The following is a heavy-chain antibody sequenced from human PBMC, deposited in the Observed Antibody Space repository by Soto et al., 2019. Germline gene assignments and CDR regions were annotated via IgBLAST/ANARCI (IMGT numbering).Heavy chain of an antibody. Sequence: QVQLVQSGAEVKEPGSSVKVSCKASGGTFSSYAISWVRQAPGQGLEWMGGFIPIFGTANYAQKFQGRVTITSEEPTTTPYMELSSLGCGDTAGYYCPRKDDCWQRNWFDPWGREPWSPSPQ. CDR2: FIPIFGTA. CDR1: GGTFSSYA. CDR3: PRKDDCWQRNWFDP. D-gene: IGHD3-3*01. J-gene: IGHJ5*02. V-gene: IGHV1-69*01.